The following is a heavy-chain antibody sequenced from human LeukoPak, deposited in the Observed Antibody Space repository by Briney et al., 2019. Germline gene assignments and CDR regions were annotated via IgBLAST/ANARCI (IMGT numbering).Heavy chain of an antibody. CDR3: ARGPFRGTGDGALDI. Sequence: SETLSLTCTVSGGSVSSHYWSWIRQPPGKGLEWMGYTYYSGSTHCNPSLTSRVTISVDTSKNQFSLRLSSVTAADTAIYYCARGPFRGTGDGALDIWGQGTMVTVS. V-gene: IGHV4-59*02. CDR1: GGSVSSHY. CDR2: TYYSGST. J-gene: IGHJ3*02. D-gene: IGHD1-26*01.